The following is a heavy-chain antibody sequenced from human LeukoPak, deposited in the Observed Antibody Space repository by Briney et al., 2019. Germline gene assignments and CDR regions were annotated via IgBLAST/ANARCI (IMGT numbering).Heavy chain of an antibody. Sequence: PGGSLRLSCAASGFTVSSNYMSWVRQAPGKGLEWVSVIYSGGSTYYADSVKGRFTISRDNSKNTLYLQMNSLRAEDTAVYYCASGLPRAAAGIDYWGQGTLVTVSS. CDR2: IYSGGST. CDR3: ASGLPRAAAGIDY. J-gene: IGHJ4*02. D-gene: IGHD6-13*01. CDR1: GFTVSSNY. V-gene: IGHV3-53*01.